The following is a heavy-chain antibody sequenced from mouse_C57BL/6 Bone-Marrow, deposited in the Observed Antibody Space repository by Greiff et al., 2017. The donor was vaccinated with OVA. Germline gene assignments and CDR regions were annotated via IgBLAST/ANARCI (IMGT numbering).Heavy chain of an antibody. D-gene: IGHD1-1*01. Sequence: QVQLKESGAELVRPGASVTLSCKASGYTFTDYEMHWVKQTPVHGLEWIGAIDPETGGTAYNQKFKGKAILTADKSSSTAYMELRSLTSEDSAVYYCTRTPPPDYGSSHWYFDVWGTGTTVTVSS. J-gene: IGHJ1*03. V-gene: IGHV1-15*01. CDR2: IDPETGGT. CDR1: GYTFTDYE. CDR3: TRTPPPDYGSSHWYFDV.